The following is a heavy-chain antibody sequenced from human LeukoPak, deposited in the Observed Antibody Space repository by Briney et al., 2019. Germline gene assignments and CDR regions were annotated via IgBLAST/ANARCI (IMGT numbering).Heavy chain of an antibody. CDR2: IYHSGST. D-gene: IGHD6-19*01. CDR3: ARDHDSSGWYYFDY. CDR1: GFTVSSNY. V-gene: IGHV4-4*02. J-gene: IGHJ4*02. Sequence: GSLRLSCAASGFTVSSNYMSWVRQPPGKGLEWIGEIYHSGSTNYNPSLKSRVTISVDKSKNQFSLKLSSVTAADTAVYYCARDHDSSGWYYFDYWGQGTLVTVSS.